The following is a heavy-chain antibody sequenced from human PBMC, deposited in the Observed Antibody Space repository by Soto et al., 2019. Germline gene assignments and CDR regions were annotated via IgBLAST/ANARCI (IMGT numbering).Heavy chain of an antibody. CDR3: VKDQGNYYYYYAMDV. CDR2: ISWNGGTL. J-gene: IGHJ6*02. Sequence: PGGSLRLSCAASGFTFDDNAMHWVRQVPGKGLEWVSGISWNGGTLDYADSVKGRFTISRDNAKNSLYLQMNNLRTEDTALYYCVKDQGNYYYYYAMDVWGHGTTVTVSS. V-gene: IGHV3-9*01. CDR1: GFTFDDNA.